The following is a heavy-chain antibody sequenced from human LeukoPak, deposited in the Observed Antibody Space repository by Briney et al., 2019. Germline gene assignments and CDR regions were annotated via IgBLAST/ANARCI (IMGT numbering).Heavy chain of an antibody. CDR3: ARDRRVRGVTEKYYYYMDV. D-gene: IGHD3-10*01. V-gene: IGHV1-2*02. CDR1: GYTFTGYY. CDR2: INPNSGGT. Sequence: ASVKVSCKASGYTFTGYYMHWVRQAPGQRLEWMGWINPNSGGTNYAQKFQGRVTMTRDTSISTAYMELSRLRSDDTAVYYCARDRRVRGVTEKYYYYMDVWGKGTTVTVSS. J-gene: IGHJ6*03.